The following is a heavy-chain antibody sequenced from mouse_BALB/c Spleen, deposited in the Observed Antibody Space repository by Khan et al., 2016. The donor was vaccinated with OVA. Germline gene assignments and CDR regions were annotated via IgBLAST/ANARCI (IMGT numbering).Heavy chain of an antibody. Sequence: VQLQQPGTELVRPGVSVKISCKGSGYTFTEYAMNWVKESHEKSLEWIGVISTYYGDARYNQKFKGKATMTVDKSSSTAYMELARLTSEDSAIYYCARDGSRSLFAYGGQGTLVTVSA. CDR1: GYTFTEYA. CDR3: ARDGSRSLFAY. V-gene: IGHV1S137*01. D-gene: IGHD1-1*01. J-gene: IGHJ3*01. CDR2: ISTYYGDA.